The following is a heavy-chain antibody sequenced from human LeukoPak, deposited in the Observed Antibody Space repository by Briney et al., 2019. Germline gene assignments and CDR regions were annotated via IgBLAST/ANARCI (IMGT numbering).Heavy chain of an antibody. V-gene: IGHV1-46*01. Sequence: GASVKVSCKASGYTFTSYYMHWVRQAPGQGLEWMGIINPSGVSTSYAQKFQGRVTMTRDTSTSTVYMELSSLRSEDTAVYYCAGPLSGDCYAFAYWGQGTLVTVSS. CDR1: GYTFTSYY. D-gene: IGHD2-21*02. CDR2: INPSGVST. CDR3: AGPLSGDCYAFAY. J-gene: IGHJ4*02.